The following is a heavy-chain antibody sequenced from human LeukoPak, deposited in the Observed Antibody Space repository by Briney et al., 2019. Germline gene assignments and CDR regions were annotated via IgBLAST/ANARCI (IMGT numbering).Heavy chain of an antibody. CDR1: GFTFYSYA. D-gene: IGHD3-22*01. Sequence: TGGSLRLSCAASGFTFYSYAMNWVRQAPGKGLEWVSTISGSGGSTYYADSVKGRFTISRDNSKNTLYLQMNSLRAEDTAVYYCARAYDTFDYWGQGTLVTVSS. V-gene: IGHV3-23*01. CDR3: ARAYDTFDY. J-gene: IGHJ4*02. CDR2: ISGSGGST.